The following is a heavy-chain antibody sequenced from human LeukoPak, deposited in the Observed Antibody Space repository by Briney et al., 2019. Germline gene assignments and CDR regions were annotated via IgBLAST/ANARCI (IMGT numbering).Heavy chain of an antibody. CDR2: IIPILGIA. J-gene: IGHJ3*02. CDR1: GGTFTSYT. V-gene: IGHV1-69*04. CDR3: TRDGDSEWTGFSAFDI. Sequence: SVKVSCKASGGTFTSYTISWVRQAPGQGLEWMGRIIPILGIANYAQKFQGRVTITAAQSTTPGYMELCSMRSEDPAVYYCTRDGDSEWTGFSAFDIWGQGTMVTGSS. D-gene: IGHD7-27*01.